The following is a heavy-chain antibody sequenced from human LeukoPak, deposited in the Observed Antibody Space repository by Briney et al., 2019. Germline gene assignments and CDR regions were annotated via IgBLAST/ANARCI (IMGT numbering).Heavy chain of an antibody. CDR2: INHSGST. CDR3: ARIRGYSYGY. CDR1: GGSFSGYY. V-gene: IGHV4-34*01. D-gene: IGHD5-18*01. J-gene: IGHJ4*02. Sequence: SETLSLTCAVYGGSFSGYYWSWLRQPPGKGLEWIGEINHSGSTNYNPSLKSRVTISVDTSKNQFSLKLSSLTPADTVVYYCARIRGYSYGYSGQGTLVTVSP.